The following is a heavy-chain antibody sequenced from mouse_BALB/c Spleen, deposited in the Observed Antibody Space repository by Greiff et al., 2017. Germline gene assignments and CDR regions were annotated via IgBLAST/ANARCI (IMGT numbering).Heavy chain of an antibody. J-gene: IGHJ4*01. Sequence: EVKVVESGGGLVQPGGSLRLSCATSGFTFTDYYMSWVRQPPGKALEWLGFIRNKANGYTTEYSASVKGRFTISRDNSQSILYLQMNTLRAEDSATYYCARDRSTWDPMDYWGQGTSVTVSS. CDR1: GFTFTDYY. CDR3: ARDRSTWDPMDY. V-gene: IGHV7-3*02. CDR2: IRNKANGYTT. D-gene: IGHD4-1*01.